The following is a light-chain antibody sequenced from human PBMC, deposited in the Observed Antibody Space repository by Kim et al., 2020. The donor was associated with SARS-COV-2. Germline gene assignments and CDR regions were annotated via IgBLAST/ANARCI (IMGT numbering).Light chain of an antibody. Sequence: SYELTQPPSVSVSPGQTASITCSGDKLAYYHVSWYQQKSGQSRVVVMYQNNKRPSGIPERFSGSNSGDTATLTISGNQSMEEADYYCLIWDSITECVFG. CDR1: KLAYYH. CDR2: QNN. V-gene: IGLV3-1*01. J-gene: IGLJ1*01. CDR3: LIWDSITECV.